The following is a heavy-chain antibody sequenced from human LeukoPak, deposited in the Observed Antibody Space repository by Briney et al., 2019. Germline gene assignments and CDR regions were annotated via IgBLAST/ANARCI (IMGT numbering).Heavy chain of an antibody. V-gene: IGHV4-34*01. D-gene: IGHD6-13*01. J-gene: IGHJ6*02. CDR3: ARAVEQQLVVWILNYGMDV. CDR2: INHSGST. CDR1: GGSFSGYY. Sequence: SETLSLTCAVYGGSFSGYYWSWIRQPPGKGLEWIGEINHSGSTNYNPSLKSRVTISVDTSKNQFSLKLSSVTAADTAVYYCARAVEQQLVVWILNYGMDVWGQGTTVTVSS.